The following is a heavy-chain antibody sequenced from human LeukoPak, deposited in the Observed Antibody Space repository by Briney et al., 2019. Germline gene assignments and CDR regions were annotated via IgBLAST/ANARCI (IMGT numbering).Heavy chain of an antibody. CDR1: GFTFSTYE. CDR3: AELGITMIGGV. CDR2: ISNSGSTI. Sequence: GGSLRLSCAASGFTFSTYEMNWVRQAPGKGLEWVSYISNSGSTIYYADSVKGRFTISRDNAKNSLYLQMNSLRAEDTAVYYCAELGITMIGGVWGKGTTVTISS. V-gene: IGHV3-48*03. J-gene: IGHJ6*04. D-gene: IGHD3-10*02.